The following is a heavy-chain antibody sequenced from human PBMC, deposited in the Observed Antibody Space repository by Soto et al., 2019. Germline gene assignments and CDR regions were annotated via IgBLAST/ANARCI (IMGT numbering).Heavy chain of an antibody. CDR2: VDSAGSGT. J-gene: IGHJ4*02. CDR1: GITFSGYW. V-gene: IGHV3-74*01. Sequence: VPLVVSGGGSVQPGGSLRLSCVASGITFSGYWMHWVRQVPGKGLVWVARVDSAGSGTSYADSVKGRFTISRDNAKNTLSLQMDSLRVEDTAVYYCATVFEHWGQGIPVTVSS. CDR3: ATVFEH.